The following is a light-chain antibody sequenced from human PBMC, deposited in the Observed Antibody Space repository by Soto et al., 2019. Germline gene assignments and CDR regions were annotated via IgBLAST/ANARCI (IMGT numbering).Light chain of an antibody. CDR3: QQLNAYPLT. Sequence: DIHLTQSPSLLSASVGDRVSITCRASQGISSYLAWFQQKPGRAPNLLIYGASTLQSGVPSRFSGSGSGTDFTLTISNLHPEDFATYYCQQLNAYPLTFGQGTRLEI. CDR1: QGISSY. CDR2: GAS. V-gene: IGKV1-9*01. J-gene: IGKJ5*01.